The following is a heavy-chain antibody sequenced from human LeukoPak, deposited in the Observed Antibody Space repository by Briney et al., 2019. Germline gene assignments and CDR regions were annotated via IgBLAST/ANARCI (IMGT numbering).Heavy chain of an antibody. V-gene: IGHV1-2*02. CDR2: IIPKSGDT. CDR1: GYTFTGYH. CDR3: ARGPSSDGWFY. J-gene: IGHJ4*02. D-gene: IGHD5-24*01. Sequence: ASVKVSCKASGYTFTGYHMHWVRQAPGQGLEWMGWIIPKSGDTSYAPNFEGRVTMTRDTSISTVYMELGSLRSDDTAVYYCARGPSSDGWFYWGQGTLVTVSS.